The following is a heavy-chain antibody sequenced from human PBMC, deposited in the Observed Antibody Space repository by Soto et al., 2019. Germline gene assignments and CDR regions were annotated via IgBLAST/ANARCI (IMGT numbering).Heavy chain of an antibody. D-gene: IGHD3-3*01. J-gene: IGHJ3*02. CDR2: INPATGAA. CDR1: GYPVTAYY. Sequence: QLHLVQSGAVVKKPGASVTVSCSASGYPVTAYYMHWVRQAPGRGLEWMGGINPATGAAKYTQTFPGRVTMARDTSASTVFMEPSGLTSGDTAVFYFARGGGVGVAGSAAFDMWGQGTLVTVSS. CDR3: ARGGGVGVAGSAAFDM. V-gene: IGHV1-2*02.